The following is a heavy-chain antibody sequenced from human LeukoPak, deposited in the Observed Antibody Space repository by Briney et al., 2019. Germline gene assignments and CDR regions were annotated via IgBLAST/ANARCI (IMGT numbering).Heavy chain of an antibody. Sequence: PSETLSLTCAVYGGSFSGYYWSWIRQPPGKGLEWIGEINHSGSTNYNPSLKSRVTISVDTSKNQFSLKLSSVTAADTAVYYCARDRRLRVGATGWFDPWGQGTLVTVSS. J-gene: IGHJ5*02. CDR1: GGSFSGYY. CDR2: INHSGST. D-gene: IGHD1-26*01. V-gene: IGHV4-34*01. CDR3: ARDRRLRVGATGWFDP.